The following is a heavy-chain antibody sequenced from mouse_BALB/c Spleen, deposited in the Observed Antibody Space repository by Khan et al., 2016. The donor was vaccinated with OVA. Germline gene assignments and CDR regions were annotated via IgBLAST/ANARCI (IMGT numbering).Heavy chain of an antibody. D-gene: IGHD1-2*01. CDR2: ISPGSGDT. Sequence: QVQLQQPGAELARPGASVKLSCKASGYTFTDYYINWVKQRTGQGLEWIGEISPGSGDTYYNERFKGKATLTADTSSSTAYMQLSSLTSEASAVSFCARRNYCGYTFANWGQGTLVTVSA. J-gene: IGHJ3*01. V-gene: IGHV1-77*01. CDR1: GYTFTDYY. CDR3: ARRNYCGYTFAN.